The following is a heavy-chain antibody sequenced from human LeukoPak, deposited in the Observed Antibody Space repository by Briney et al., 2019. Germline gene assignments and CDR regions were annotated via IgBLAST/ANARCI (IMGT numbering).Heavy chain of an antibody. CDR1: GFTFSSYG. D-gene: IGHD3-3*01. CDR2: IWYDGSNK. V-gene: IGHV3-33*06. J-gene: IGHJ5*02. CDR3: AKEGYYTINWFDP. Sequence: GGSLRLSCAASGFTFSSYGMHWVRQAPGKGLEWVAVIWYDGSNKYYADSVKGRFTISRDNSKNTLYLQMNSLRAEDTAVYYCAKEGYYTINWFDPWGQGTLVTVSP.